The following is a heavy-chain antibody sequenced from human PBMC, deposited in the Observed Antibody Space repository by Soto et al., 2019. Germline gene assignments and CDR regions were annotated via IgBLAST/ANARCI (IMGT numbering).Heavy chain of an antibody. CDR3: AKASIAAAGYPDYYYGMDV. J-gene: IGHJ6*02. Sequence: VGSLRLSCAASGFTFSSYAMSWVRQAPGKGLEWVSAISGSGGSTYYADSVEGRFTISRDNSKNTLYLQMNSLRAEDTAVYYCAKASIAAAGYPDYYYGMDVWGQGTTVTVS. D-gene: IGHD6-13*01. CDR1: GFTFSSYA. CDR2: ISGSGGST. V-gene: IGHV3-23*01.